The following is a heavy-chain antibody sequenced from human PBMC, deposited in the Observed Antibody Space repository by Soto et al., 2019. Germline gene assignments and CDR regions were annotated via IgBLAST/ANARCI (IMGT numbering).Heavy chain of an antibody. CDR3: ARVPYGDYPDFYFDY. V-gene: IGHV3-21*01. CDR2: ISGSGANYI. Sequence: EVQLVESGGGLVEPGGSLRLSCAASGFTFSGYSTNWVRQAPGKGLEWVSSISGSGANYIYYADSIKGRFTISRDNADNSLYLQMNSLRAEDTAVYYCARVPYGDYPDFYFDYWGQGTQVTVSS. J-gene: IGHJ4*02. D-gene: IGHD4-17*01. CDR1: GFTFSGYS.